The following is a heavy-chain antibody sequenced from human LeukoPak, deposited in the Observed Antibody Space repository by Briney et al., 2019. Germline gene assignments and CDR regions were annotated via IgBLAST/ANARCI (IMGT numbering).Heavy chain of an antibody. J-gene: IGHJ4*02. CDR3: ARGDYAFDY. D-gene: IGHD4-17*01. V-gene: IGHV3-21*01. CDR2: ISGSGSFI. Sequence: GGSLRPSCAASGFTFNTYAINWVRQAPGKGLEWVSSISGSGSFIHYADSVKGRFTISRDNAKNSLFLQLNSLRAEDTAVYYCARGDYAFDYWGQGTLVTVSS. CDR1: GFTFNTYA.